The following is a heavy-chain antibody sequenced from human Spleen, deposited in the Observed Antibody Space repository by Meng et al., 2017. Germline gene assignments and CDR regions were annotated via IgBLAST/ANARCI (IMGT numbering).Heavy chain of an antibody. J-gene: IGHJ5*02. Sequence: QPQLQESGPGLVKPSETLSLTCSVSGDSISSSDSYWGWIRQSPGKGLEWIGSIGHSGFTYYTPSLESRVTISVDTSKNQFSLRLSSVTAADTAVYYCARDGSGYGRFDPWGQGTLVTVSS. CDR2: IGHSGFT. CDR1: GDSISSSDSY. D-gene: IGHD3-22*01. CDR3: ARDGSGYGRFDP. V-gene: IGHV4-39*07.